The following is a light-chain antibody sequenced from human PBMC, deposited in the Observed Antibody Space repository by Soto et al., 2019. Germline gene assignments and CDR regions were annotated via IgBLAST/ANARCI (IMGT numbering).Light chain of an antibody. CDR2: DAS. J-gene: IGKJ1*01. V-gene: IGKV1-5*01. CDR1: QSISSW. CDR3: QQYNNYSPA. Sequence: DIQMTQSPSTLSASVGDRVTITCRASQSISSWLAWYQQKPGKAPKLLIYDASSLESGVPSRFSGSGSGTEFTLTISSLQPDDFATYDCQQYNNYSPAFGQGNKVKIK.